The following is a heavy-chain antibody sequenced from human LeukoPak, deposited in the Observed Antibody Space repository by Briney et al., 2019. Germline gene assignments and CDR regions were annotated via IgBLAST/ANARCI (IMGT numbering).Heavy chain of an antibody. Sequence: PGRSLRLSCAASGFTFDDYAMHWVRQAPGKGLEWVSGISWNSGSIGYADSVKGRFTISRDNAKNSLYLQMNSLRAEDTALYYCVKAKLWFGELSKAYFDYWGQGTLVTVSS. CDR1: GFTFDDYA. D-gene: IGHD3-10*01. CDR2: ISWNSGSI. V-gene: IGHV3-9*01. J-gene: IGHJ4*02. CDR3: VKAKLWFGELSKAYFDY.